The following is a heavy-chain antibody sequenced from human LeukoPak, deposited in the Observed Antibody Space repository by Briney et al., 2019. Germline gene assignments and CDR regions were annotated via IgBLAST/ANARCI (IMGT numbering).Heavy chain of an antibody. CDR3: AGGGKYSSHRGY. V-gene: IGHV1-24*01. CDR2: FDPEDGET. Sequence: ASVKVSCKVSGYTLTELSMHWVRQAPGEGLEWMGGFDPEDGETIYAQKFQGRVTMTEDTSTDTAYMELSSLRSEDTAVYYCAGGGKYSSHRGYWGQGTLVTVSS. D-gene: IGHD6-6*01. J-gene: IGHJ4*02. CDR1: GYTLTELS.